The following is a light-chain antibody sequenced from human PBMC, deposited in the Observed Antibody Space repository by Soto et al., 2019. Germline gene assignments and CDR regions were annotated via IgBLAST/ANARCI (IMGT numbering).Light chain of an antibody. Sequence: DIVLTQSPVTLSLSPGERATLSCWASQSVSSSYLAWYQQKPGQAPRLLIYGASTRATGIPARFSGSGSGTEFTLTISSLQSEDFAVYYCQQYNNWPRTFGQGTKVDIK. CDR1: QSVSSSY. CDR2: GAS. V-gene: IGKV3-15*01. J-gene: IGKJ1*01. CDR3: QQYNNWPRT.